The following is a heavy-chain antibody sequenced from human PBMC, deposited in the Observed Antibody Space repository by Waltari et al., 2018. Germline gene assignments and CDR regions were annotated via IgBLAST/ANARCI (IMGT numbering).Heavy chain of an antibody. J-gene: IGHJ6*02. CDR1: GGSISSSSYY. V-gene: IGHV4-39*01. D-gene: IGHD3-10*01. Sequence: QLQLQESGPGLVKPSETLSLTCTVSGGSISSSSYYWGWIRQPPGKGREWIGSIYYSGTTYYNPSLKSRVTISVDTSKNQFSLKLSSVTAADTAVYYCARHTYYYGSGSYYGYYGMDVWGQGTTVTVSS. CDR3: ARHTYYYGSGSYYGYYGMDV. CDR2: IYYSGTT.